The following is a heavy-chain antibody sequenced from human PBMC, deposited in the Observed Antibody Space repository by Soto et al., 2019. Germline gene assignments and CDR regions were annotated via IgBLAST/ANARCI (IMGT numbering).Heavy chain of an antibody. V-gene: IGHV4-59*01. CDR1: GGSISSYY. D-gene: IGHD3-22*01. CDR3: ASSRAYDSILNDAFDI. CDR2: IYYSGST. Sequence: SETLSLTCTVSGGSISSYYWSWIRQPPGKGLEWIGYIYYSGSTNYNPSLKSRVTISVDTSKNQFSLKLSSVTAADTAVYYCASSRAYDSILNDAFDIWGKGTLATVSS. J-gene: IGHJ3*02.